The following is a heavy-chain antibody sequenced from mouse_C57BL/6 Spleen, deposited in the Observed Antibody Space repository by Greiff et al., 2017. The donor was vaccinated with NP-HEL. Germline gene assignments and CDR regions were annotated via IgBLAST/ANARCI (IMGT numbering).Heavy chain of an antibody. D-gene: IGHD2-13*01. CDR2: ISSGGSYT. CDR3: ARERMPDLYY. J-gene: IGHJ2*01. CDR1: GFTFSSYG. V-gene: IGHV5-6*01. Sequence: EVKLVESGGDLVKPGGSLKLSCAASGFTFSSYGMSWVRQTPDKRLEWVATISSGGSYTYYPDSVKGRFTISRDKAKNTLYLQMSSLKSEDTAMYYCARERMPDLYYLGQGTTLTVSS.